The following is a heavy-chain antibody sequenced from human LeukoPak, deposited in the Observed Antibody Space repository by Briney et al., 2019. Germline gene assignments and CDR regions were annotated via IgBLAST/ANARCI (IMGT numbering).Heavy chain of an antibody. Sequence: ASVKVSCKASGYTFTGYYMHWVRQAPGQGLEWMGWIIPNSGATNYAQNLQGRVTMTRDTSISTAYMELKRLTFDDTAVYYCARQLGATSRDYWGEGTLVTVS. CDR3: ARQLGATSRDY. CDR1: GYTFTGYY. D-gene: IGHD1-26*01. V-gene: IGHV1-2*02. CDR2: IIPNSGAT. J-gene: IGHJ4*02.